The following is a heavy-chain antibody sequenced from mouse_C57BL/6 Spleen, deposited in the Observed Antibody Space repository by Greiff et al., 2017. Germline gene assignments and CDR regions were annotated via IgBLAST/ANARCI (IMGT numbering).Heavy chain of an antibody. CDR1: GFTFSDYY. J-gene: IGHJ1*03. V-gene: IGHV5-16*01. D-gene: IGHD2-2*01. CDR3: ARDYGYDEGDWYFDV. Sequence: EVQRVESEGGLVQPGSSMKLSCTASGFTFSDYYMAWVRQVPEKGLEWVANINYDGSSTYYLDSLKSRFIISRDNAKNILYLQMSSLKSEDTATYYCARDYGYDEGDWYFDVWGTGTTVTVSS. CDR2: INYDGSST.